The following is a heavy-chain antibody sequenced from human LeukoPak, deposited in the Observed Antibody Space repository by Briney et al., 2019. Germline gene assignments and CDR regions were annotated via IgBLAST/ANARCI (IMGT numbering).Heavy chain of an antibody. J-gene: IGHJ5*02. CDR1: GGTFNSYA. CDR2: IIPIFGTA. V-gene: IGHV1-69*06. D-gene: IGHD3-16*01. Sequence: SVKVSCKASGGTFNSYAISWVRQAPGQGLEWMGGIIPIFGTANYAQKFQGRVTITADKSTSTAYMELSSLRSEDTAVYYCARQRFTTRAYAGNWFDPWGQGTLVTVSS. CDR3: ARQRFTTRAYAGNWFDP.